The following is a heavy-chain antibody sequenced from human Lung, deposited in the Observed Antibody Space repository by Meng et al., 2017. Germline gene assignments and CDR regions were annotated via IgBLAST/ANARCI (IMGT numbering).Heavy chain of an antibody. CDR3: ARWGHSSAWPSQWYEY. Sequence: QVQLEQSGAEVKKPGASMKVSCKASGFTFTHHGFSWVRQAPGQELEWVGWISAYNGRTSYSQKLQGRVTMTTDTSTSTVYMEVRSLRSDDTAVYFCARWGHSSAWPSQWYEYWGQGTLVTVSS. CDR2: ISAYNGRT. V-gene: IGHV1-18*01. D-gene: IGHD6-19*01. CDR1: GFTFTHHG. J-gene: IGHJ4*02.